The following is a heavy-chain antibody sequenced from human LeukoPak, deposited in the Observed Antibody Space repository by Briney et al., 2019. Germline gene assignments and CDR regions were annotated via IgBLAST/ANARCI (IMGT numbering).Heavy chain of an antibody. V-gene: IGHV3-21*04. J-gene: IGHJ4*02. D-gene: IGHD6-19*01. CDR1: GFTFSSYS. Sequence: PGGSLRLSCAASGFTFSSYSMNWVRQAPGKGLEWVSSISSGSSYIYYADSVKGRFTISRDNAKNSLYLQMNSLSAEDTAVYYCAKGYSSGWPHFYWGQGTLVTVSS. CDR3: AKGYSSGWPHFY. CDR2: ISSGSSYI.